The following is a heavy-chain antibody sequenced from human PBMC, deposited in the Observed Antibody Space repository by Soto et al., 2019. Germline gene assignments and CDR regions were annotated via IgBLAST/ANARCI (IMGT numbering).Heavy chain of an antibody. V-gene: IGHV1-2*04. Sequence: GASVKVSCKASGGTFSSYAISWVRQAPGQGLEWMGGINPNSGGTNYAQKFQGWVTMTRDTSTSTAYMELSRLRSDDTAVYYCARDVGVAAAGYYYYYMDVWGKGTTVTVSS. D-gene: IGHD6-13*01. CDR1: GGTFSSYA. CDR2: INPNSGGT. J-gene: IGHJ6*03. CDR3: ARDVGVAAAGYYYYYMDV.